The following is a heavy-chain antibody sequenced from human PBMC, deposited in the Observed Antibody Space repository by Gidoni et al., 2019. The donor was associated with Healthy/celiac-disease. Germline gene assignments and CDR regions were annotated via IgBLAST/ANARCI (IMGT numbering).Heavy chain of an antibody. CDR1: GGTFSSYA. Sequence: QVQLVQSGAEVKKPGSSVKVACKASGGTFSSYAISWVRQAPGQGLEWMVGIIPIFGTANYEQKFQGRVTITADESTSTAYMEQSSLRSEDTAVYYCARDRAYYDFWRGQTWGAYYGMDVWGQGTTVTVSS. CDR2: IIPIFGTA. D-gene: IGHD3-3*01. CDR3: ARDRAYYDFWRGQTWGAYYGMDV. V-gene: IGHV1-69*01. J-gene: IGHJ6*02.